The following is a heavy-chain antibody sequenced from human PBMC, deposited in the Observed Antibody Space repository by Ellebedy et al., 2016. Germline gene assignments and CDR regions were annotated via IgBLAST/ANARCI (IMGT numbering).Heavy chain of an antibody. D-gene: IGHD3-16*01. Sequence: ASVKVSCXASGYTFTGYYMHWVRQAPGQGLEWMGWINPNSGGTNYAQKFQGRVTMTRDTSISTAYMELSRLRSDDTAVYYCARDGARDYYYYYYMDVWGKGTTVTVSS. CDR2: INPNSGGT. V-gene: IGHV1-2*02. CDR3: ARDGARDYYYYYYMDV. J-gene: IGHJ6*03. CDR1: GYTFTGYY.